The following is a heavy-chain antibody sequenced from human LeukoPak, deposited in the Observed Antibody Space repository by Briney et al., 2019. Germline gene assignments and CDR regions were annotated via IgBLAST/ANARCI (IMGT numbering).Heavy chain of an antibody. J-gene: IGHJ4*02. CDR2: IIPIFGTA. CDR3: ARKFTNYYGSGGMGEYYFDY. D-gene: IGHD3-10*01. CDR1: GYTFTSYG. Sequence: GASVKVSCKASGYTFTSYGISWVRQAPGQGLEWMGGIIPIFGTANYAQKFQGRVTITADKSTSTAYMELSSLRSEDTAVYYCARKFTNYYGSGGMGEYYFDYWGQGTLVTVSS. V-gene: IGHV1-69*06.